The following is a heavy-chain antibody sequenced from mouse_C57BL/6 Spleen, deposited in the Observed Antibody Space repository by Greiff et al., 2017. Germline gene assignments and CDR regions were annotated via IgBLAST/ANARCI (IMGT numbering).Heavy chain of an antibody. CDR2: INPNNGGT. V-gene: IGHV1-26*01. D-gene: IGHD4-1*01. Sequence: EVQLQQSGPELVKPGASVKISCKASGYTFTDYYMNWVKQSHGKSLEWIGDINPNNGGTSYNQKFKGKATFTVDKSSSTAYMELRSLTSEDSAVYYCAREAGTGDYWGQGTTLTVSS. J-gene: IGHJ2*01. CDR1: GYTFTDYY. CDR3: AREAGTGDY.